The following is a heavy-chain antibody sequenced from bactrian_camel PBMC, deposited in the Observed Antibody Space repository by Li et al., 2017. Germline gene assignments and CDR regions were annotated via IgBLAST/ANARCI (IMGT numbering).Heavy chain of an antibody. CDR1: GVAFSQYA. V-gene: IGHV3S40*01. J-gene: IGHJ4*01. CDR2: INKSGGST. CDR3: AAESRLCPSLAPRSYTY. Sequence: LVESGGGLVQPGGSLRLSCEASGVAFSQYAIHWVRRAPGKGLEWVSAINKSGGSTFYAGSVKGRFTISRDNAKNTVYLQMNNLKPEDTAVYYCAAESRLCPSLAPRSYTYWGQGTQVTVS. D-gene: IGHD1*01.